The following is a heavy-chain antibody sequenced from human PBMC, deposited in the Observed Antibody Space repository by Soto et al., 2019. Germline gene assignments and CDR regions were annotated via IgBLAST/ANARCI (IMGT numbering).Heavy chain of an antibody. V-gene: IGHV4-31*03. CDR2: IDYSGST. CDR1: GGSISSGGYY. D-gene: IGHD5-12*01. CDR3: ARRIVATIYYVAY. J-gene: IGHJ4*02. Sequence: QVQLQESGPGLVKPSQTLSLTCTVSGGSISSGGYYWSWIRQHPGKGLEWIAYIDYSGSTYYNPSLKSRVTISVDTSKTQFSLKLSSVTAADTAVYYCARRIVATIYYVAYWGQGTLVTVSS.